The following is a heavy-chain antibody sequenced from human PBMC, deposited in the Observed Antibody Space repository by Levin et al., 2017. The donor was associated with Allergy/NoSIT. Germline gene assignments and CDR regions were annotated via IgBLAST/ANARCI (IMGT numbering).Heavy chain of an antibody. J-gene: IGHJ4*02. CDR1: GYSFTNYW. CDR3: ARRPHVTGDPFDY. CDR2: IYAADSDT. V-gene: IGHV5-51*01. Sequence: GASVKVSCKGSGYSFTNYWIAWVRQMPGKGLEYMGIIYAADSDTRYSPSFQGQVTISADKSISTAYLQWSSLKASDSAIYYCARRPHVTGDPFDYWGQGTLVTVSS. D-gene: IGHD7-27*01.